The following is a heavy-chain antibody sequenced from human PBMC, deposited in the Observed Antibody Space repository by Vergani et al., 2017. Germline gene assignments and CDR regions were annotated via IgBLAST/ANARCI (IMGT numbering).Heavy chain of an antibody. CDR1: GYTFTDHY. CDR3: ATPQKVSTGDREV. V-gene: IGHV1-69-2*01. Sequence: EVQLVQSGAEVKKPGATMKISCKVSGYTFTDHYMHWVKQAPGKGLEWMGLVDPEDGETIYAEKFKGRVTIAADTSTDTAHLELSSLRSEDTAVYYCATPQKVSTGDREVWGRGTTVIVSS. CDR2: VDPEDGET. J-gene: IGHJ6*02. D-gene: IGHD4-17*01.